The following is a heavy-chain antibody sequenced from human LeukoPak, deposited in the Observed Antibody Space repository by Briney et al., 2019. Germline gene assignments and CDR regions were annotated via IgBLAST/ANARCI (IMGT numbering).Heavy chain of an antibody. CDR1: GYTFTSYD. Sequence: ASVKVSCKASGYTFTSYDINWVRQATGQGLEWMGWMNPNSGNTGYAQKFQGRVTMTEDTSTDTAYMEVSSLRSEDTAVYFCATGPYQLPFPNFISWGQGTLVTVSS. J-gene: IGHJ4*02. CDR2: MNPNSGNT. V-gene: IGHV1-8*01. D-gene: IGHD2-2*01. CDR3: ATGPYQLPFPNFIS.